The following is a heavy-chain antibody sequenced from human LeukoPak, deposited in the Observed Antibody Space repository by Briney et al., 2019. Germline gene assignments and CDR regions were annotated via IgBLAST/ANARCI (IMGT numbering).Heavy chain of an antibody. Sequence: GGSLRLSCAASGFTFSSYGISWVRQAPGQGLEWMGWISAYNGNTNYAQKLQGRVTMTTDTSTSTAYMELRSLRSDDTAVYYCARVVVVVPAAMRGFDPWGQGTLVTVSS. J-gene: IGHJ5*02. CDR1: GFTFSSYG. V-gene: IGHV1-18*01. CDR2: ISAYNGNT. CDR3: ARVVVVVPAAMRGFDP. D-gene: IGHD2-2*01.